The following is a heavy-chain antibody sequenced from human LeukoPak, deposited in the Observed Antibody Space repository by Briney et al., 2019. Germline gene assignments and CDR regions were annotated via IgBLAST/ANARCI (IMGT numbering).Heavy chain of an antibody. V-gene: IGHV3-30*02. CDR3: AKEELRRITMWGYMDV. CDR1: GFTFSSYG. Sequence: PPGGSLRLSCAASGFTFSSYGMHWVRQAPGKGLEWVAFIRYDGSKKYYTDSVKGRFTISRDNSKNTLYLQMNSLGAEDTAFYYCAKEELRRITMWGYMDVWGKGTTVTISS. J-gene: IGHJ6*03. CDR2: IRYDGSKK. D-gene: IGHD3-10*02.